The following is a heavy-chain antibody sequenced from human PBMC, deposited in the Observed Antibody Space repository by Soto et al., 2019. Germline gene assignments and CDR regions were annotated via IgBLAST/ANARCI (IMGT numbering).Heavy chain of an antibody. J-gene: IGHJ4*02. CDR2: ISSNGGTT. D-gene: IGHD5-18*01. CDR3: ARDGRAMNDY. CDR1: GFTFSTYA. Sequence: EVQLVESGGGLVQPGGSLRLSCAASGFTFSTYAMQWVRQAPGKGLEFVSSISSNGGTTNYAYSVKGRFTISRDNSRYTQYLQKGSLRPEDMAVYYCARDGRAMNDYWGQGTLVTVSS. V-gene: IGHV3-64*01.